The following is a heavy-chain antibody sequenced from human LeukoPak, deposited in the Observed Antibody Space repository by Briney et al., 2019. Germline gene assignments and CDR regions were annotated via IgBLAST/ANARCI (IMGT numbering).Heavy chain of an antibody. J-gene: IGHJ2*01. CDR3: ARGGGDWYFDL. CDR1: GGSFSGYY. V-gene: IGHV4-34*01. CDR2: INHSGST. D-gene: IGHD3-16*01. Sequence: SETLSLTCAVYGGSFSGYYWSWIRQPPGKGLEWIGEINHSGSTNYNPSLKSRVTISVDTSKNQFSLKLSSVTAADTAVYYCARGGGDWYFDLWGRSTLVTVSS.